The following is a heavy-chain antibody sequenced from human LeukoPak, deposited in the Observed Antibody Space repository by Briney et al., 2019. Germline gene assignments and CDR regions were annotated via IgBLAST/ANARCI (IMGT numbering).Heavy chain of an antibody. CDR1: GFTFSSYE. D-gene: IGHD3-22*01. Sequence: HTGGSLRLSCAASGFTFSSYEMNWVRQAPGKGLEWVSYISSSGSTIYYADSVKGRFTISRDNAKNSLYLQMNSLRAEDTAVYYCARDSSGYYHGACYYYMDVWGKGTTVTVSS. J-gene: IGHJ6*03. V-gene: IGHV3-48*03. CDR2: ISSSGSTI. CDR3: ARDSSGYYHGACYYYMDV.